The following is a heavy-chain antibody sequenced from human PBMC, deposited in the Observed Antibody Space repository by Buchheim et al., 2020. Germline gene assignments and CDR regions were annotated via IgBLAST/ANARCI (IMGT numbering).Heavy chain of an antibody. D-gene: IGHD6-13*01. CDR3: ARDGVVGTIAAAGP. V-gene: IGHV4-39*07. CDR2: IYYSGST. CDR1: GGSISSSSYY. J-gene: IGHJ5*02. Sequence: QLQLQESGPGLVKPSETLSLTCTVSGGSISSSSYYWGWIRQPPGKGLEWIGNIYYSGSTYYNPSLKSRVTISVDTSKKQFSLKLRSVTAADTAVYYCARDGVVGTIAAAGPWGQGTL.